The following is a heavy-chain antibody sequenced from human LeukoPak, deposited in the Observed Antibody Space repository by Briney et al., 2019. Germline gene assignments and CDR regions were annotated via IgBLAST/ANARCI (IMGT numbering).Heavy chain of an antibody. J-gene: IGHJ4*02. CDR3: ARGSGGWYKVPSDY. Sequence: GGSLRLSCAASGFTFDDYGMSWVRQAPGKGLEWVSGINWNGGSTGYADSVKGRFTISRDNAKNSLYLQMNSLRAEDTALYYCARGSGGWYKVPSDYWGQGTLVTVSS. D-gene: IGHD6-19*01. CDR2: INWNGGST. CDR1: GFTFDDYG. V-gene: IGHV3-20*04.